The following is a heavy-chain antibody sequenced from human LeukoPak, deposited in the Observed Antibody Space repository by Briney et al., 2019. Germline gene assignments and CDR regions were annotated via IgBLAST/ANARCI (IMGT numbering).Heavy chain of an antibody. Sequence: ASVKVSCKASGYTFTSDDINWVRQATGQGLEWMGWMNPNSGNTGYAQRFQGRVTMTRNTSISTAYMELGSLRSEDTAVYYCATARRGSSGYIRSYYFDYWGQGTLVTVSS. V-gene: IGHV1-8*01. CDR2: MNPNSGNT. J-gene: IGHJ4*02. D-gene: IGHD3-22*01. CDR3: ATARRGSSGYIRSYYFDY. CDR1: GYTFTSDD.